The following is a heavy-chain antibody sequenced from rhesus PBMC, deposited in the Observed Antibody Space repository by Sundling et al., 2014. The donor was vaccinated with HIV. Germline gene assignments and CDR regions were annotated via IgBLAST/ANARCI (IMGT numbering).Heavy chain of an antibody. CDR2: INPKSGGT. CDR3: AKERLSGSSDFDY. J-gene: IGHJ4*01. V-gene: IGHV1-138*01. CDR1: GYIFTDSF. Sequence: QVQLVQSGAEVKKPGSSVKVACKASGYIFTDSFMHWVRQAPGQGLEWMGEINPKSGGTNYAQNFQGRVTMTRDTSTTTAYMELSSLRSEDTAVYYCAKERLSGSSDFDYWGQGVLVTVSS. D-gene: IGHD2-21*01.